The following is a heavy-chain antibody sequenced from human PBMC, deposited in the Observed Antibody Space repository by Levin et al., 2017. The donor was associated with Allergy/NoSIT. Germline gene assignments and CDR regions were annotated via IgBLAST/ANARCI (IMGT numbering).Heavy chain of an antibody. V-gene: IGHV3-64D*06. D-gene: IGHD3-22*01. Sequence: GGSLRLSCSASRFTFSSYAMHWVRQAPGKGREEGSAISSKGGSTYYGDSVKGRFTISGDNAKNTLYLQMSSLKTDDTAVYYCVNPRAKIVAPGNFDYWGQGTPVTVSS. J-gene: IGHJ4*02. CDR1: RFTFSSYA. CDR2: ISSKGGST. CDR3: VNPRAKIVAPGNFDY.